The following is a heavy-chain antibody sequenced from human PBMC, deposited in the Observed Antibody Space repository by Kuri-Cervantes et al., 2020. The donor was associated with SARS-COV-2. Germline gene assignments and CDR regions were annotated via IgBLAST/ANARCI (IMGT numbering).Heavy chain of an antibody. J-gene: IGHJ2*01. V-gene: IGHV4-34*01. D-gene: IGHD1-1*01. Sequence: SETLSLTCAVYGGSFSGYYWSWIRQPPGKGLGWIGEINHSGSTNYNPSLKSRVTISVDTSKNQFSLKLSSVTAADTAVYYCARIRHPYWYFDLWGRGTLVTVSS. CDR2: INHSGST. CDR3: ARIRHPYWYFDL. CDR1: GGSFSGYY.